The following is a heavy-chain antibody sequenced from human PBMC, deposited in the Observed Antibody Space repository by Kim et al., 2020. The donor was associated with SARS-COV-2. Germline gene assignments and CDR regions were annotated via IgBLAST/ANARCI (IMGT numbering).Heavy chain of an antibody. CDR1: GFTFSSYA. CDR2: ISYDGSNK. D-gene: IGHD3-10*01. V-gene: IGHV3-30*04. J-gene: IGHJ6*02. CDR3: ARAQRGGYYYGMDV. Sequence: GGSLRLSCAASGFTFSSYAMHWVRQAPGKGLEWVAVISYDGSNKYYADSVKGLLTISRDNSKNTLYLQMNSLRAEDTAVYYCARAQRGGYYYGMDVWGQGTTVTVSS.